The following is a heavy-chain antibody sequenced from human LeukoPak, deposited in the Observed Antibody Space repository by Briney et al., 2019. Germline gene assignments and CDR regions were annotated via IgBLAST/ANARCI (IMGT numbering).Heavy chain of an antibody. V-gene: IGHV1-2*02. D-gene: IGHD5-24*01. CDR2: INPNSGGT. CDR3: ARAGSYNSPLVY. J-gene: IGHJ4*02. Sequence: ASVKVSCKASGYTFTDYFMHWVRQAPGQGLEWMGWINPNSGGTNFAQKFQGRVTMTRDTPISTAYMELSSLTSDDTAVYYCARAGSYNSPLVYWGQGTLVTVSS. CDR1: GYTFTDYF.